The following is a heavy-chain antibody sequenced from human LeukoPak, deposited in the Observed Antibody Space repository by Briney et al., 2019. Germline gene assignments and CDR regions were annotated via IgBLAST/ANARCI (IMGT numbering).Heavy chain of an antibody. CDR1: GFTFSDYY. D-gene: IGHD3-22*01. J-gene: IGHJ4*02. CDR3: AANYYDSSGYPLDY. V-gene: IGHV3-11*01. CDR2: ISSSGSTI. Sequence: GGSLRLSCAASGFTFSDYYMSWIRQAPGKGLEWVSYISSSGSTIYYADSVKGRFTISRDNAKNSLYLQMNSLRAEDTAVYYCAANYYDSSGYPLDYWGQGTLVTVSS.